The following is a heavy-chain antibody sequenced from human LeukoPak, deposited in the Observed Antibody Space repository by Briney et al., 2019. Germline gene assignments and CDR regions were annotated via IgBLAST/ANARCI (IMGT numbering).Heavy chain of an antibody. J-gene: IGHJ3*02. CDR1: RFTFSTYA. CDR3: ANWYSGNYLAAFDI. D-gene: IGHD1-26*01. V-gene: IGHV3-23*01. Sequence: PGGSLRLSCAASRFTFSTYAMSWVRQAPGKGLEWVSAITDSGGGTYYADSVKGRFTISRDNSKKTLYLQMNSLRAEDTAVYYCANWYSGNYLAAFDIWGQGTMVTVSS. CDR2: ITDSGGGT.